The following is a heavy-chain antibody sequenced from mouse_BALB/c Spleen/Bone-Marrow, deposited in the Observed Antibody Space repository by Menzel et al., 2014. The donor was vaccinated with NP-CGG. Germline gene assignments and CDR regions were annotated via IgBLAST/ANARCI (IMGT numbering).Heavy chain of an antibody. Sequence: VKLVESGPELVKPGASVRISCKASGYTFTSYYIHWVKQRPGQGLEWIGWIYPGNVNTKYNEKFRDKATLTADKSSSTAYMQLNSLTSEDSAVYFCAREVGRGGYFDVWGAGTTVTVSS. CDR1: GYTFTSYY. D-gene: IGHD1-1*02. J-gene: IGHJ1*01. CDR2: IYPGNVNT. CDR3: AREVGRGGYFDV. V-gene: IGHV1S56*01.